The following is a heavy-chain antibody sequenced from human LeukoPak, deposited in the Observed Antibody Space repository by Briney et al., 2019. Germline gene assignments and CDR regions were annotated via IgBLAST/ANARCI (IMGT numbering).Heavy chain of an antibody. V-gene: IGHV3-30*04. CDR1: GFTFGSYA. Sequence: GGSLRLSCAASGFTFGSYAMHWVRQAPGKGLEWVAVISYDGSSKYYADPVKGRFTISRDNSKNTLYLQMNSLRAEDTAVYYCARGDGSGLLYYGMDVWGKGTTVTVSS. CDR3: ARGDGSGLLYYGMDV. D-gene: IGHD3-10*01. J-gene: IGHJ6*04. CDR2: ISYDGSSK.